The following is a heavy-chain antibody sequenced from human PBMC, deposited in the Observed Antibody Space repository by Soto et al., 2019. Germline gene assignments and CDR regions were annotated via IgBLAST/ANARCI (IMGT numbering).Heavy chain of an antibody. V-gene: IGHV3-21*01. J-gene: IGHJ4*02. CDR3: ARMDGYNQPIDY. CDR2: ISSSSSYI. Sequence: PGGSLRLSCAASGFTFSSYSMNWVRQAPGKGLEWVSSISSSSSYIYYADSVKGRFTISRDNAKNSLYLQMNSLRAEDTAVYYCARMDGYNQPIDYWGQGTLVTVSS. D-gene: IGHD5-12*01. CDR1: GFTFSSYS.